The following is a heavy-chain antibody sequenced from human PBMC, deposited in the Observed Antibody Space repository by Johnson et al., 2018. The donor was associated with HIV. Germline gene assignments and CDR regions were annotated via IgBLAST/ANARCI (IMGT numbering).Heavy chain of an antibody. CDR1: GFTFSSYG. CDR2: ISYDGSHK. J-gene: IGHJ3*02. CDR3: AKDRNWGRLFDGFDI. D-gene: IGHD7-27*01. V-gene: IGHV3-30*19. Sequence: QVQLVESGGGVVQPGGSLRLSCAASGFTFSSYGMHWVRQAPGKGLEWVAVISYDGSHKFYADSVKGRFTISRDNAKKSLYLQMNSLRAEDTAMYYCAKDRNWGRLFDGFDIWGQGTMVTVSS.